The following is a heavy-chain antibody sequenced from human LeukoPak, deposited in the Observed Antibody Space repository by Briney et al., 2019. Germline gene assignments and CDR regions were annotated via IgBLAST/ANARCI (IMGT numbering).Heavy chain of an antibody. Sequence: SETLSLTCTVAGGSISSYYWSWIRQPAGKGLEWIGRIYTSGSTNYNPSLKSRVTMSVDTSKNQFSLKLSSVTAADTAVYYCAREGSEDWGVYYFDYWGQGTLVTVSS. CDR1: GGSISSYY. CDR2: IYTSGST. D-gene: IGHD3/OR15-3a*01. J-gene: IGHJ4*02. V-gene: IGHV4-4*07. CDR3: AREGSEDWGVYYFDY.